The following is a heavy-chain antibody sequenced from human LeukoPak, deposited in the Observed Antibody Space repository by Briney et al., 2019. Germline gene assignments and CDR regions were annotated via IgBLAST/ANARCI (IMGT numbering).Heavy chain of an antibody. CDR2: ISGRSDTT. Sequence: PGGALRLSCAASGFTFSTYGMNWVRQAPGKGLEWVSAISGRSDTTYYADSVKGRFTISRDNSRNTLYLEIHSLRAEDAAVYNCAKDHNYASGSSYLVGPHYYYMDVWGKGTTVTISS. J-gene: IGHJ6*03. CDR1: GFTFSTYG. CDR3: AKDHNYASGSSYLVGPHYYYMDV. V-gene: IGHV3-23*01. D-gene: IGHD3-10*01.